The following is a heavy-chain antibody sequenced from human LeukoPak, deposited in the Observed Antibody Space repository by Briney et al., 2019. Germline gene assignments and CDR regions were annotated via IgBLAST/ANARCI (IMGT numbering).Heavy chain of an antibody. CDR2: ISSSGSII. CDR3: ARIANYYDSSGR. CDR1: GFTFSSYE. J-gene: IGHJ4*02. V-gene: IGHV3-48*03. Sequence: PGGSLRLSCAASGFTFSSYEMSWVRQAPGKGLEWVSYISSSGSIIYYADSAKGRFTISRDNAKNSLYLQMNSLRAEDTAVYYCARIANYYDSSGRWGQGTLVTVSS. D-gene: IGHD3-22*01.